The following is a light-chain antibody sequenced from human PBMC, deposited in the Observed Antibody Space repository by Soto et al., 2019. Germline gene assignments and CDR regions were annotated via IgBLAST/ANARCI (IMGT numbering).Light chain of an antibody. CDR2: DNN. CDR1: SSNIGNNY. Sequence: QSVLTQPPSVSAAPGQKVTISCSGSSSNIGNNYVSWYQHLPGTATKLLIYDNNKRPSGIPDRFSGTKSGTSATLGITGLQTGDEAHYYCATWDSSLIAGVFGGGTKVTVL. J-gene: IGLJ2*01. CDR3: ATWDSSLIAGV. V-gene: IGLV1-51*01.